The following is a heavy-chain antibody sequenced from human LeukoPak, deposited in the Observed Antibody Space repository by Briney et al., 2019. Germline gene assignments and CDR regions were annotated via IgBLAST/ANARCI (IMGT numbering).Heavy chain of an antibody. J-gene: IGHJ6*03. CDR3: AREVLLWFGEYNYMDV. D-gene: IGHD3-10*01. CDR2: INHSGST. CDR1: GGSFSGYY. Sequence: SETLSLTCAVYGGSFSGYYWSWIRQPPGKGLEWIGEINHSGSTNYNPSLKSRVTISMDKSKNQFSLNLSSVTAADTAVYYCAREVLLWFGEYNYMDVWGKGTTVTVSS. V-gene: IGHV4-34*01.